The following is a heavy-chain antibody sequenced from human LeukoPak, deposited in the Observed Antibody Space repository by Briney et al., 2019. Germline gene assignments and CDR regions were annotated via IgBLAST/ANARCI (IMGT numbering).Heavy chain of an antibody. CDR3: ARDQATWNGDRDAFDI. D-gene: IGHD4-17*01. CDR1: GGSISTNY. CDR2: IFASGST. V-gene: IGHV4-4*07. Sequence: SETLSLTCTVSGGSISTNYWSWIRQPAGKGLEWIGRIFASGSTNYNPSLKSRVTMSVDTSKNQFSLKLTSVTAADTAVYYCARDQATWNGDRDAFDIWGQGTMVTVSS. J-gene: IGHJ3*02.